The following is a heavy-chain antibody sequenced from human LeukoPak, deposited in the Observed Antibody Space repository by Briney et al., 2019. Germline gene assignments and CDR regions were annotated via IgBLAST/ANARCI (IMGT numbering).Heavy chain of an antibody. CDR1: GFTFSNYE. Sequence: PGGSLRLSCAASGFTFSNYEMNWVRQAPGKGLEWVSYISGSGSTIYYADSVKGRLTISRDNAKDSLYLQMNSLRAEDTAVYYCARFRSGYSHENYFDYWGQGTLVTASS. CDR3: ARFRSGYSHENYFDY. J-gene: IGHJ4*02. CDR2: ISGSGSTI. D-gene: IGHD5-18*01. V-gene: IGHV3-48*03.